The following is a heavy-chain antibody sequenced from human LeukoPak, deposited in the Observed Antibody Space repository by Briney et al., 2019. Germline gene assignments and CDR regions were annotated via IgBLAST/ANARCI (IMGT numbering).Heavy chain of an antibody. D-gene: IGHD4-17*01. CDR2: ISDSGGAT. CDR3: AKIAPWGAVTTTDGFDY. Sequence: GGSLRPSCAASGFTFSSYSMNWVRQAPGKGLEWVSSISDSGGATYYADSVKGRFTISRDNSGNTLYLQLNSLGADDTAVYYCAKIAPWGAVTTTDGFDYWGQGTLVTVSS. CDR1: GFTFSSYS. J-gene: IGHJ4*02. V-gene: IGHV3-23*01.